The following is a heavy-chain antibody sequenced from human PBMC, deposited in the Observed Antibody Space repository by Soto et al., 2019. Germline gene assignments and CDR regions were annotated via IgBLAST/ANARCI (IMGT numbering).Heavy chain of an antibody. CDR3: ARDVGTNGAPYYYYYGMDV. CDR2: ISYDGSNK. V-gene: IGHV3-30-3*01. CDR1: GFTFSSYA. Sequence: GGSLRLSCAASGFTFSSYAMHWVRQAPGKGLEWVAVISYDGSNKYYADSAKGRFTISRDNSKNTLYLQMNSLRAEDTAVYYCARDVGTNGAPYYYYYGMDVWGQGTTVTVSS. D-gene: IGHD2-8*01. J-gene: IGHJ6*02.